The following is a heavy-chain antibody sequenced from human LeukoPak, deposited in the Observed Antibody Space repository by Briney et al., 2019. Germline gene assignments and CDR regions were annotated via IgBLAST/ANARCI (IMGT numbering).Heavy chain of an antibody. V-gene: IGHV4-30-2*01. CDR3: ARNNYYGSGSYYNSQYYFDY. Sequence: PSQTLSLTCAVSGGSISSGGYSWSWIRQPPGKGLEWIGYIYHSGSTYYNPSLRSQVTISVDRSKNQFSLKLSSVTAADTAVYYCARNNYYGSGSYYNSQYYFDYWGQGTLVTVSS. CDR1: GGSISSGGYS. CDR2: IYHSGST. D-gene: IGHD3-10*01. J-gene: IGHJ4*02.